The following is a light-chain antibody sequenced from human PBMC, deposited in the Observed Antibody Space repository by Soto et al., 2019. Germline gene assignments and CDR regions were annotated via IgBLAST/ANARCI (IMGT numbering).Light chain of an antibody. CDR3: HQTYTTPRT. J-gene: IGKJ1*01. Sequence: DIQMAQSPSSLSASVGDRVTITCRASQSITTYVNWYQQKPGRAPKLLIYGASTLQSGVPSRFRGSGSGTDFTLTINSLQSEDFATYCCHQTYTTPRTFGQGTKVEVK. V-gene: IGKV1-39*01. CDR1: QSITTY. CDR2: GAS.